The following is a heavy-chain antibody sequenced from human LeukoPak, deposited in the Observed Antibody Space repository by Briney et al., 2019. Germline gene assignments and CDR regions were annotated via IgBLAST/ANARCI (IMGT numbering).Heavy chain of an antibody. CDR2: ISGSGGST. CDR3: AISQRDYGDY. J-gene: IGHJ4*02. D-gene: IGHD3-16*02. Sequence: GGSLRLSCAASGFTFSNYVMSWVRQAPGKGLECVSVISGSGGSTYYADSVKGRFTISRDNSKNTLYLQMNSLRAEDTVVYYCAISQRDYGDYWGQGTLVTVSS. V-gene: IGHV3-23*01. CDR1: GFTFSNYV.